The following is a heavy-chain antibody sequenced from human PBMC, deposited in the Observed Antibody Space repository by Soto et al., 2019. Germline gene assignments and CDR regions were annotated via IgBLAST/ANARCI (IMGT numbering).Heavy chain of an antibody. CDR3: PRNPLSVYGMEF. D-gene: IGHD3-16*02. V-gene: IGHV4-31*03. CDR1: GGSISNRGYH. CDR2: IYYSGST. Sequence: SEPLPLTYSVSGGSISNRGYHWSWIRQHPGKGLEWIGYIYYSGSTYYNPSLKSRVTISVETSKNQFSLRLSSVTATDTAVYYCPRNPLSVYGMEFWGQDTRGTV. J-gene: IGHJ6*02.